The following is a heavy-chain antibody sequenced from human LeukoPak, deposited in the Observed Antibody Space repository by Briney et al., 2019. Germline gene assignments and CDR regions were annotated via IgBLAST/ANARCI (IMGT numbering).Heavy chain of an antibody. D-gene: IGHD3-22*01. J-gene: IGHJ3*02. CDR2: RRYDGSNK. CDR3: AKNMIVTEDAFDI. V-gene: IGHV3-30*02. Sequence: GGSLRLSCAASGFTFSSYGMHWVRQAPGKGLEWVAFRRYDGSNKYYADSVKGRFTISRDNSKNTLYLQMNSLRAEDTAVYYCAKNMIVTEDAFDIWGQGTMVTVSS. CDR1: GFTFSSYG.